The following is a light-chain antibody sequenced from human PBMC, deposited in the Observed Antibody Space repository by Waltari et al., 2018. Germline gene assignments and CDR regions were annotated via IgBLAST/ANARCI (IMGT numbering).Light chain of an antibody. CDR3: QSYDSSLSAVV. CDR1: SSNIQAGYD. CDR2: GDG. Sequence: QSVLTHPPSLSGAPGQRVPVSRTWFSSNIQAGYDLPGYQQPPETAPKLLIYGDGDRPSGVPDRFSGSKSGTSASLAITGLQADDEADYYCQSYDSSLSAVVFGGGTKLTVL. V-gene: IGLV1-40*01. J-gene: IGLJ2*01.